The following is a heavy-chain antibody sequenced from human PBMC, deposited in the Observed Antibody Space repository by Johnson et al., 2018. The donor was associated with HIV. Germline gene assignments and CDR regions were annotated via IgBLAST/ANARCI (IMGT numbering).Heavy chain of an antibody. CDR2: IKQDGSEK. Sequence: VQLVESGGGVVQPGRSLRLSCAASGFTFSSYWMSWVRQAPGKGLECVANIKQDGSEKYYADSVKGRFTISRDNSKNTLYLQMNSLRAEDTAVYYCASQGVVRLEKAFDILGQGTMVTVSS. V-gene: IGHV3-7*05. CDR1: GFTFSSYW. J-gene: IGHJ3*02. D-gene: IGHD2-21*01. CDR3: ASQGVVRLEKAFDI.